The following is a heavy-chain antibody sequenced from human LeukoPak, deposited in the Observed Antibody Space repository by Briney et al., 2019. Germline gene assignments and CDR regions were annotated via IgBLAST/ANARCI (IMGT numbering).Heavy chain of an antibody. CDR2: IYYSGST. D-gene: IGHD4-17*01. Sequence: PSETLSLTCTVSGGSISSGDYYRSWIRQPPGKGLEWIGYIYYSGSTYYNPSLKSRVTIPVDTSKNQFSLKLSSVTAADTAVYYCARERLRVTTRLGFDPWGQGTLVTVSS. J-gene: IGHJ5*02. CDR3: ARERLRVTTRLGFDP. V-gene: IGHV4-30-4*01. CDR1: GGSISSGDYY.